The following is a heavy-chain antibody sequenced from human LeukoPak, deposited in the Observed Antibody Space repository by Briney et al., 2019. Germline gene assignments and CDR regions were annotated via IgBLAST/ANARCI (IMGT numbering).Heavy chain of an antibody. Sequence: VSVKVSCKASGYTFTGYYMHWVRQAPGQGLEWMGWINPNSGGTNYAQKFQGRVTMTRDTSISTAYMELSRLRSDDTAVYYCARAHSRQWLDQYYFDYWGQGTLVTVSS. CDR1: GYTFTGYY. J-gene: IGHJ4*02. V-gene: IGHV1-2*02. CDR3: ARAHSRQWLDQYYFDY. D-gene: IGHD6-19*01. CDR2: INPNSGGT.